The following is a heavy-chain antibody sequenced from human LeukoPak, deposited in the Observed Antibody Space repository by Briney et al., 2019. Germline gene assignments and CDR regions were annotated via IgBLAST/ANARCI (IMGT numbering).Heavy chain of an antibody. V-gene: IGHV1-69*06. CDR1: GGTFSSYA. J-gene: IGHJ6*03. D-gene: IGHD3-16*01. CDR2: IIPIFGTA. Sequence: SVKVSCKASGGTFSSYAISWVRQAPGQGLEWMGGIIPIFGTANYAQKFQGRVTITADKSTSTAYMELSSLRAEDTAVYFCARVGGGGVNYYMDVWGKGTTVTISS. CDR3: ARVGGGGVNYYMDV.